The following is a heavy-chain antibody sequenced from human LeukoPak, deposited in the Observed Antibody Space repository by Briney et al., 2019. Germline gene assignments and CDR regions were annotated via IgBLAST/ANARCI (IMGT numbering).Heavy chain of an antibody. Sequence: RGGSLRLSCAASGFTFSSYAMSWVRQAPGKGLEWVSTISNSDGSTYYADSVKGRFTISRDNSENTLYLQMNSLRAEDTAVYYCAKATGYLLWGQGTLVTVSS. D-gene: IGHD1-14*01. J-gene: IGHJ4*02. CDR1: GFTFSSYA. CDR2: ISNSDGST. CDR3: AKATGYLL. V-gene: IGHV3-23*01.